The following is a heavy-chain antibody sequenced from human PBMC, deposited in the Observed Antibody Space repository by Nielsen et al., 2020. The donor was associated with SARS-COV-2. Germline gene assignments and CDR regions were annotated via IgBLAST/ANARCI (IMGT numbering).Heavy chain of an antibody. CDR1: GGSISSYY. CDR3: ARGEGGYDWYLPYYYYGMDV. Sequence: SETLSLTCTVSGGSISSYYWSWIRQPPGKGLEWIGYIYYSGSTNYNPSLKSRVTISVDTSKNQFSLKLSSVTAADTAVYYCARGEGGYDWYLPYYYYGMDVRGQGTTVTVSS. D-gene: IGHD5-12*01. J-gene: IGHJ6*02. V-gene: IGHV4-59*01. CDR2: IYYSGST.